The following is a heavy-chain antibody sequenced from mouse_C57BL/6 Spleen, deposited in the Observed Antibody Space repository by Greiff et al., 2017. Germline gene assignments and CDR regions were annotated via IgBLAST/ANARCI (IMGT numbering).Heavy chain of an antibody. CDR3: ARSYYSSMAWFAY. J-gene: IGHJ3*01. CDR1: GYTFTSYW. V-gene: IGHV1-64*01. D-gene: IGHD1-1*01. Sequence: QVQLQQPGAELVKPGASVKLSCKASGYTFTSYWMHWVKQRPGQGLEWIGMIHPNSGSTNYNEKFKSKATLTVDKSSSPAYMQLSSLTSEDSAVYYCARSYYSSMAWFAYWGQGTLVTVSA. CDR2: IHPNSGST.